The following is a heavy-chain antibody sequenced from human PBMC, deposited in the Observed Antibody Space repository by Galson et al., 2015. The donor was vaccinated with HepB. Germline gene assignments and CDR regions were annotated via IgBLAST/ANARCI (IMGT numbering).Heavy chain of an antibody. CDR2: ISYDGSNK. D-gene: IGHD2-2*01. V-gene: IGHV3-30*14. CDR3: ARDPQLSSTSWGMDV. CDR1: GFTFSSYA. J-gene: IGHJ6*02. Sequence: SLRLSCAASGFTFSSYAMHWVRQAPGKGLEWVAVISYDGSNKYYADSVKGRFTISRDNSKNTLYLQMNSLRAEDTAVYYCARDPQLSSTSWGMDVWGQGTTVTVSS.